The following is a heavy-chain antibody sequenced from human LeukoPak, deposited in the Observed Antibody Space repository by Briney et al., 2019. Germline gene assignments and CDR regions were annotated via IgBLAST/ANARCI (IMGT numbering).Heavy chain of an antibody. CDR3: ASGRLAPIDY. V-gene: IGHV1-2*02. J-gene: IGHJ4*02. Sequence: ASVKVSCKASGYTFTGYYMHWVRQAPGQGLEWMGWINPNSGGTNYAQKFQGRVTITADKSTSTAYMELSSLRSEDTAVYYCASGRLAPIDYWGQGTLVTVSS. CDR1: GYTFTGYY. D-gene: IGHD3-9*01. CDR2: INPNSGGT.